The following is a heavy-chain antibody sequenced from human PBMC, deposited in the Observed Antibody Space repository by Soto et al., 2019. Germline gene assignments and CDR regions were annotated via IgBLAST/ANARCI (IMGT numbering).Heavy chain of an antibody. J-gene: IGHJ6*02. CDR2: INPNSGGT. CDR1: GYTFTGYY. V-gene: IGHV1-2*04. D-gene: IGHD2-2*01. CDR3: ARDQDRYCSSTSCRSRGVNYYYYVMDV. Sequence: ASVKVSCKASGYTFTGYYMHWVRQAPGQGLEWMGWINPNSGGTNYAQKFQGWVTMTRDTSISTAYMELSRLRSDDTAVYYCARDQDRYCSSTSCRSRGVNYYYYVMDVWGQRTTVTVSS.